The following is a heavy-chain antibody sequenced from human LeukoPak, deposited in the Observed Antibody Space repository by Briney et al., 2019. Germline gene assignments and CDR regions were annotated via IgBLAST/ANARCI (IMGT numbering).Heavy chain of an antibody. D-gene: IGHD3-22*01. Sequence: PGRSLRLSCAASGFTFSSYAMHWVRQAPGKGLEWVAVISYDGSNKYYADSVKGRFTISRDNSKNTLYLQMNSLRAEDTAVYYCAKDKADSSGYYWTFDYWGQGTLVTVSS. CDR2: ISYDGSNK. J-gene: IGHJ4*02. CDR1: GFTFSSYA. CDR3: AKDKADSSGYYWTFDY. V-gene: IGHV3-30-3*01.